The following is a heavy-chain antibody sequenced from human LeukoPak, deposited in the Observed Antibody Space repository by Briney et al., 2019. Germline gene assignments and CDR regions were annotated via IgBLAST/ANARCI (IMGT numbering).Heavy chain of an antibody. CDR1: GFTFSSYW. CDR3: ARDLHWNQLGL. CDR2: INIDGSDI. Sequence: GGSLRLSCAASGFTFSSYWMFWVRQAPGKALVWVSRINIDGSDITYADSVKGRFTISRDNAKNTLYLQMNSLRAEDTAVYFCARDLHWNQLGLWGQGTLVTVSS. J-gene: IGHJ4*02. D-gene: IGHD1-1*01. V-gene: IGHV3-74*01.